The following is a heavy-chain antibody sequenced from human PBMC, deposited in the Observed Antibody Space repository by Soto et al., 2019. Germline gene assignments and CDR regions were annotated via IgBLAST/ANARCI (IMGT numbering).Heavy chain of an antibody. CDR3: ARDLSYAFDY. Sequence: GGSLRLSCATSGFTFSSYTMNWVRQAPGKGLEWISYISSINGVSYADSVKGRFTISKDDARNSLYLQMNSLRAEDTAVYYCARDLSYAFDYWGQGTLVTVSS. CDR1: GFTFSSYT. V-gene: IGHV3-48*01. J-gene: IGHJ4*02. D-gene: IGHD3-16*01. CDR2: ISSINGV.